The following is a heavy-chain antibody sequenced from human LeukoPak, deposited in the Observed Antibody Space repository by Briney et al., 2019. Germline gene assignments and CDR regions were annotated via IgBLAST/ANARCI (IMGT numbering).Heavy chain of an antibody. D-gene: IGHD3-22*01. CDR1: GGSISSSSYY. Sequence: SETLSLTCTVSGGSISSSSYYWGWIRQPPGRGLEWIGSIYYSGSTYYNPSLKSRVTISVDTSKNQFSPKLSSVTAADTAVYYCARHKHAYYYDSSGYFLDYWGQGTLVTVSS. V-gene: IGHV4-39*01. CDR3: ARHKHAYYYDSSGYFLDY. CDR2: IYYSGST. J-gene: IGHJ4*02.